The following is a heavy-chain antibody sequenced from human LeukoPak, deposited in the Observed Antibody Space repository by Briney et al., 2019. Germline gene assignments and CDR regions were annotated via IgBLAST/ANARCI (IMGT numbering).Heavy chain of an antibody. CDR2: IKTDGSEK. CDR1: GFTFSNYW. Sequence: GGSLRLSCEGSGFTFSNYWIGWVRQAPGKGLQWVANIKTDGSEKYYVDSVKGRFTSSRDNAKNSLFLQMNSLRAEDTAVYYCARVLVGYSSNWYSSYYFDYWGQGTLVTVSS. CDR3: ARVLVGYSSNWYSSYYFDY. V-gene: IGHV3-7*01. D-gene: IGHD6-13*01. J-gene: IGHJ4*02.